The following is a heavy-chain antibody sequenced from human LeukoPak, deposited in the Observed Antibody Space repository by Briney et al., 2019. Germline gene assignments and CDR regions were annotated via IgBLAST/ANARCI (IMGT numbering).Heavy chain of an antibody. J-gene: IGHJ6*02. CDR1: GDSVSSNSAA. CDR3: ARDIVVVPAVACYGMDV. V-gene: IGHV6-1*01. Sequence: SQTLSLTCAISGDSVSSNSAAWNWIRRSPSRGLEWLGRTYYRSKWYNDYAVSVKSRITINPDTSKNQFSLQLNSVTPEDTAVYYCARDIVVVPAVACYGMDVWGQGTTVTVSS. CDR2: TYYRSKWYN. D-gene: IGHD2-2*01.